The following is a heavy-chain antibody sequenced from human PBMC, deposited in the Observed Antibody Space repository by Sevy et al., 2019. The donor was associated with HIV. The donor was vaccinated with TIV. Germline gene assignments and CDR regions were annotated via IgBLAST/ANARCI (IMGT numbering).Heavy chain of an antibody. CDR1: GFPVSSNY. D-gene: IGHD5-18*01. CDR3: ARGKGGYGYGFDY. V-gene: IGHV3-66*01. CDR2: MYSDGST. J-gene: IGHJ4*02. Sequence: GGSLRLSCAASGFPVSSNYMSWVRQAPGKGLEWVSVMYSDGSTYHADSVEGRFTISRDNPKNTLYLQMNSLRVEDTAVYYCARGKGGYGYGFDYWGQGTLVTVSS.